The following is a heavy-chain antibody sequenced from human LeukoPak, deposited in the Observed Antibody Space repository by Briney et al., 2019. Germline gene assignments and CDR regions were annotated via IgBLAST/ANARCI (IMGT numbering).Heavy chain of an antibody. Sequence: PSETLSLTCTVSGGSINGHYWSWIRQPPGKGLEWLGYLYYTGTTHNYPSLGSRVTISVDTSKNQFSLRLSSVTAADTAVYYCARGSGGSLDSWGQGTLVIVSS. CDR1: GGSINGHY. D-gene: IGHD3-10*01. V-gene: IGHV4-59*11. J-gene: IGHJ4*02. CDR3: ARGSGGSLDS. CDR2: LYYTGTT.